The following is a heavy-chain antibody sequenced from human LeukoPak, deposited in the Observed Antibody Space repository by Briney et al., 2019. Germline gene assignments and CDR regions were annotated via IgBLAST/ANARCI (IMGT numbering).Heavy chain of an antibody. V-gene: IGHV3-23*01. D-gene: IGHD3-3*01. Sequence: GGSLRLSCAASGFTFSSYAMSWVRQAPGKGLEWVSGISGSGIGTKYADSVKGRFTISRDNSKNTLYLQMNSLRAEDTAVYYCAKDTYYDFWSGYNWFDPWGQGTLVTVSS. CDR2: ISGSGIGT. J-gene: IGHJ5*02. CDR3: AKDTYYDFWSGYNWFDP. CDR1: GFTFSSYA.